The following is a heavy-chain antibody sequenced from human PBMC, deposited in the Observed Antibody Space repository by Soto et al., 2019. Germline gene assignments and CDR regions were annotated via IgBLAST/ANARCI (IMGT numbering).Heavy chain of an antibody. Sequence: PGGSLRLSCAASGFTFTSYWMNWVRQAPGKGLEWVANINQDGSEKYYVDSVKGRFTISRDNAKNSLYLQMNSLRAEDTAVYYCARGIAAAGRYFDSWGQGTPVTVSS. CDR1: GFTFTSYW. J-gene: IGHJ4*02. D-gene: IGHD6-13*01. CDR3: ARGIAAAGRYFDS. CDR2: INQDGSEK. V-gene: IGHV3-7*04.